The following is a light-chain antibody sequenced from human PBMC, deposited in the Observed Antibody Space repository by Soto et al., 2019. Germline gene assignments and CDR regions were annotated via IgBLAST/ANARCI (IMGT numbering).Light chain of an antibody. CDR3: QSYDSSLDWV. V-gene: IGLV2-14*01. CDR1: SSDVGGYNY. CDR2: EVS. J-gene: IGLJ3*02. Sequence: QSALTQPASVSGSPGQSITISCTGTSSDVGGYNYVSWYQQHPGKAPKLMIYEVSNRPSGVPDRFSGSKSGTSASLAITGLQADDEADYYCQSYDSSLDWVFGGGTKVTVL.